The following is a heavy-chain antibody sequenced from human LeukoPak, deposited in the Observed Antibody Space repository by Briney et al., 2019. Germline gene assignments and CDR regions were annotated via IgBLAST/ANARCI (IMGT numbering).Heavy chain of an antibody. D-gene: IGHD3-3*01. CDR1: GGSISSYY. CDR2: IYYSGST. J-gene: IGHJ3*02. Sequence: SETLSLTCTVSGGSISSYYWSWIRQPPGKGLEWIGYIYYSGSTNYNPSLKSRVTISVDTSKNQFSLKLSSVTAADTAVYYCARGRVSGITIFGVATNAFDIWGQGTMVTVSS. V-gene: IGHV4-59*12. CDR3: ARGRVSGITIFGVATNAFDI.